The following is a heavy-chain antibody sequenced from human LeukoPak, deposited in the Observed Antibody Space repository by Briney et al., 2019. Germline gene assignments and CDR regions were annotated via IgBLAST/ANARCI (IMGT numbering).Heavy chain of an antibody. J-gene: IGHJ4*02. V-gene: IGHV1-8*01. CDR2: MNPNSGNT. D-gene: IGHD3-3*01. CDR1: GYNFNTYD. Sequence: ASVKVSCQASGYNFNTYDINWLRQATGRGLEWMGWMNPNSGNTGYAQKFQGRVTITRNTSISTAYMELSSLRSEDTAVYYCARGGRPYYDFWSGYYTDYWGQGTLVTVSS. CDR3: ARGGRPYYDFWSGYYTDY.